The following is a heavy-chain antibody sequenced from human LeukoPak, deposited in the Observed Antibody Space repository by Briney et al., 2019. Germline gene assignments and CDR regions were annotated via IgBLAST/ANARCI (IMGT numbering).Heavy chain of an antibody. J-gene: IGHJ6*03. D-gene: IGHD1-26*01. Sequence: SETLSLTCTVSGGTISAYYWSWLRQPAGKGREWIGRIYTGGNTNYKPSLKSRVTISVDKSKNPFSLKLSSVTAADTAIYYCARVLVGANYYYYYMDVWGKGTTVTVSS. V-gene: IGHV4-4*07. CDR1: GGTISAYY. CDR3: ARVLVGANYYYYYMDV. CDR2: IYTGGNT.